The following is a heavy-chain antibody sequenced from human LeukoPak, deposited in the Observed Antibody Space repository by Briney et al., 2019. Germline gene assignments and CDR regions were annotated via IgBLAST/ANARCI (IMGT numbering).Heavy chain of an antibody. D-gene: IGHD2-21*02. CDR1: GGSISSSTYH. J-gene: IGHJ4*02. V-gene: IGHV4-39*01. CDR2: ISYSGTT. Sequence: SETLSLTCTLSGGSISSSTYHSGSVRQPPGKGLEWIGSISYSGTTYYNPSLNSRVTIFGDTSKNQFSLRLSSVTAADTAVYYCASRVVTRHFDYWGQGTPVTVSS. CDR3: ASRVVTRHFDY.